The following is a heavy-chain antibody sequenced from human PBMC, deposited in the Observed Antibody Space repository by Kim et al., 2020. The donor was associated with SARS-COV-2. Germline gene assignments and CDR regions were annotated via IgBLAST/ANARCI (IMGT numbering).Heavy chain of an antibody. D-gene: IGHD3-3*01. CDR3: ARVGKGGSIFGVVYYYYGMDV. V-gene: IGHV3-21*01. CDR2: ISSSSSYI. CDR1: GFTYSSYS. Sequence: GGSLRLSCAASGFTYSSYSMNWVRQAPGKGLEWVSSISSSSSYIYYADSVKGRFTISRDNAKNSLYLQMNSLRAEDTAVYYCARVGKGGSIFGVVYYYYGMDVWGQGTTVTVSS. J-gene: IGHJ6*02.